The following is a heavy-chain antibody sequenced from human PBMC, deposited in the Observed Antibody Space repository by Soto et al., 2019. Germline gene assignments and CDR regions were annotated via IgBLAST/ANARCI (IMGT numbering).Heavy chain of an antibody. D-gene: IGHD3-10*01. J-gene: IGHJ4*02. CDR3: ARSRSGAVADSFDL. CDR1: GGSIDSYY. Sequence: PSETLSLTCTVFGGSIDSYYWSWIRQAPGKGLEWIGHISDSGTTNYNPSLGSRVTISVDTSRKSFSLKLSSVTAADTAVYYCARSRSGAVADSFDLWGQGSLVTVSS. V-gene: IGHV4-59*12. CDR2: ISDSGTT.